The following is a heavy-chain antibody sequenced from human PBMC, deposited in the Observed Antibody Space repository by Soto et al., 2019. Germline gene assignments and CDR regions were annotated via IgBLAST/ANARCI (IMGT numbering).Heavy chain of an antibody. J-gene: IGHJ4*02. D-gene: IGHD3-10*01. CDR3: KRARGWFGHQKRTFDS. CDR1: GFSLSTSGVG. Sequence: QITLKESGPTLVKPTQTLTLTCTFSGFSLSTSGVGVGWIRQPPGKALEWLAVIYWDDDKRYSPSLKSRLTITKDTSQHQVVLTMNTMDPVDTATYYCKRARGWFGHQKRTFDSWGQGTLVTVSS. CDR2: IYWDDDK. V-gene: IGHV2-5*02.